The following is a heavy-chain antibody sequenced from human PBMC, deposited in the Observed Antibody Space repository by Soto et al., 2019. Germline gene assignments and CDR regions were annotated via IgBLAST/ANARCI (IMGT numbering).Heavy chain of an antibody. CDR3: ARQGRYYYDSSGYPDY. CDR1: GSSISSYY. J-gene: IGHJ4*02. Sequence: SDTQSLTCPVSGSSISSYYWSWLRQHPGKGLEWIGSIYYTGSTYYNPSLKSRVTISVDTSKNQFSLKLSSVTAADTAVYYCARQGRYYYDSSGYPDYWGQGTLVNVAA. CDR2: IYYTGST. V-gene: IGHV4-59*05. D-gene: IGHD3-22*01.